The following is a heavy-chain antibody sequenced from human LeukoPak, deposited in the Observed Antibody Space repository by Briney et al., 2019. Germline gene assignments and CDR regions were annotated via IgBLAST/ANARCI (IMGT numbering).Heavy chain of an antibody. J-gene: IGHJ5*02. CDR2: NHASGST. CDR1: NGSISSYY. V-gene: IGHV4-4*07. D-gene: IGHD6-19*01. CDR3: ARGDRAVAGAWGWFDP. Sequence: PSETLSLTCTVSNGSISSYYWSWIRQPAGKGLEWIGRNHASGSTNYNPSLKSRVTMSVDTPKNQFSLKLSSVTAADTAIYFCARGDRAVAGAWGWFDPWGQGTLVTVSS.